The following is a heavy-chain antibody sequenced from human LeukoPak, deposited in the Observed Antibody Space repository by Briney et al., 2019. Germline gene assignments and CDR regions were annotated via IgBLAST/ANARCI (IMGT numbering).Heavy chain of an antibody. CDR2: INHSGST. CDR1: GGSFSGYY. V-gene: IGHV4-34*01. Sequence: RTSETLSLTCAVYGGSFSGYYWSWIRQPPGKGLEWIGEINHSGSTNYNPSLKSRVTMSVDTSKNQFSLKLSSVTAADTAVYYCARDGGSDFCSGGSCYFDYWGQGTLVTVSS. J-gene: IGHJ4*02. CDR3: ARDGGSDFCSGGSCYFDY. D-gene: IGHD2-15*01.